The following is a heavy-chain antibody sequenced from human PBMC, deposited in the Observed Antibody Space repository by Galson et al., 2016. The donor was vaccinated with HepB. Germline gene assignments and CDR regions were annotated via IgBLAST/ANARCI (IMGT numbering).Heavy chain of an antibody. CDR3: ARDPRFRSALGSDF. V-gene: IGHV4-59*01. D-gene: IGHD3-10*01. CDR1: GDSLSSYY. Sequence: SETLSLTCTVSGDSLSSYYWSWIRQPPGKGLEWIGYIYYTGDTDYNPSLKRRFTISIDPSKHQFSLTLNTVTAADTAVYYCARDPRFRSALGSDFWGQGIPVTVSS. CDR2: IYYTGDT. J-gene: IGHJ4*02.